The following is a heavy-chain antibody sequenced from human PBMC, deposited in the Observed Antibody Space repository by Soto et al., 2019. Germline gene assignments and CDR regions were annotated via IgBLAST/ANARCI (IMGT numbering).Heavy chain of an antibody. D-gene: IGHD3-3*01. CDR1: GFTFGTYG. Sequence: EVQLLESGGGLIQPGGSLRLSCAASGFTFGTYGMGWVRQAPGKGLEWVSTITGGNTYYAASVKGRFTISRDNYKNTLYLKMSSLRAEDTDMYYCAKDKERGGYDSDFDSWGQGTLVTVSS. V-gene: IGHV3-23*01. CDR3: AKDKERGGYDSDFDS. J-gene: IGHJ4*02. CDR2: ITGGNT.